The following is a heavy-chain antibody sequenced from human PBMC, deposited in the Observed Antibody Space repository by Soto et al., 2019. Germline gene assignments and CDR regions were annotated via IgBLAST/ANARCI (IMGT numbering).Heavy chain of an antibody. CDR1: GFTFSSYG. CDR3: AKDSAAGLDY. CDR2: ISYDGSNK. Sequence: GGSLRLSCAASGFTFSSYGMHWVRQAPGKGLEWVAVISYDGSNKYYADSVKGRFTISRDNSKNTLYLQMNSLRAEDTAVYYCAKDSAAGLDYWGQGTLVTVSS. J-gene: IGHJ4*02. D-gene: IGHD6-25*01. V-gene: IGHV3-30*18.